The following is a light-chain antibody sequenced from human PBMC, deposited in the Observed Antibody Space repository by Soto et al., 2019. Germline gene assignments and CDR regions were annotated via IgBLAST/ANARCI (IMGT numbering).Light chain of an antibody. CDR1: QGIGTY. CDR2: AAS. CDR3: QQLNFYPIT. J-gene: IGKJ5*01. V-gene: IGKV1-9*01. Sequence: DIQLTQSPSFLSASVGDRVTITCRASQGIGTYLAWYQQKPGKAPKVLIDAASTLQSGVTSRFSGSGSGTDFTLTISSLKPEDVATYYCQQLNFYPITCGQGTRLEIK.